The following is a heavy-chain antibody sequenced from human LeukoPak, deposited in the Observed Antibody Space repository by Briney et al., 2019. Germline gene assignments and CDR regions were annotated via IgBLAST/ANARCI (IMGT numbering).Heavy chain of an antibody. V-gene: IGHV3-7*01. CDR1: GFTFSSYW. CDR3: ATGGGYIEFDC. Sequence: GGSLRLSCAASGFTFSSYWMSWVRQAPGKGLEWVANIKQDGSEKYYVDSVKGRFTMSRDNAKNSLYLQMNSLRDEDTAVYYCATGGGYIEFDCWGQGTLVTVSS. CDR2: IKQDGSEK. D-gene: IGHD5-24*01. J-gene: IGHJ4*02.